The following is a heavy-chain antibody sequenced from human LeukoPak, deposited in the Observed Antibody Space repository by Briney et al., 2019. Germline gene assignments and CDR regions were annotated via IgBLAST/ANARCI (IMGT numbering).Heavy chain of an antibody. D-gene: IGHD3-10*01. CDR2: IYYSGST. V-gene: IGHV4-59*08. CDR1: GGSISSYY. CDR3: ARVGYYYDSGAYYYYYMDV. J-gene: IGHJ6*03. Sequence: SETLSLTCTVSGGSISSYYWSWIRQPPGKGLEWIGYIYYSGSTNYNPSLKSRVTISVDTSKNQFSLKLSSVTAADTAVYYCARVGYYYDSGAYYYYYMDVWGKGTTVTVSS.